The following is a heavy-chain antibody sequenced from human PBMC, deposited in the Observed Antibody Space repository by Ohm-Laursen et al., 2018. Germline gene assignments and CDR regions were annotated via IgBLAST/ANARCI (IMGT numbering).Heavy chain of an antibody. D-gene: IGHD6-13*01. Sequence: GSLRLSCAASGFTVSNNYMNWVRQAPGKGLEWVSVIDTGGSTHYADSVKGRFSISRDNSKNTLYLQMNSLRAEDTAVYYCARGGGPSSSWRDYYYYFGMDVWGQGTTVTVSS. CDR2: IDTGGST. J-gene: IGHJ6*02. CDR1: GFTVSNNY. V-gene: IGHV3-53*01. CDR3: ARGGGPSSSWRDYYYYFGMDV.